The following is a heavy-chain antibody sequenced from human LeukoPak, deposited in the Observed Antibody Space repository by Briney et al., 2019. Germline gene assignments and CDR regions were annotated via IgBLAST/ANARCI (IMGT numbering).Heavy chain of an antibody. CDR2: IYYSETT. Sequence: PSETLSLTCTVCGGSTSSGDYFWSWIRQPPGKGRECIGYIYYSETTYYNPSLKSRVTNSVDTSKNQFSLNLSSVTAADTAVYVCARETIAGHFDYWGQGTLVTVSS. CDR3: ARETIAGHFDY. J-gene: IGHJ4*02. D-gene: IGHD2-21*01. CDR1: GGSTSSGDYF. V-gene: IGHV4-30-4*01.